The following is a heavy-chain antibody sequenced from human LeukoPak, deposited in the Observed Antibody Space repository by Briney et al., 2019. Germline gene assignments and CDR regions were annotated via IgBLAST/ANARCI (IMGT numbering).Heavy chain of an antibody. V-gene: IGHV1-18*01. CDR1: GYTFTSYG. J-gene: IGHJ4*02. D-gene: IGHD3-3*01. Sequence: ASVKVSCKASGYTFTSYGISWVRQAPGQGLEWMGWISACNGNTNYAQKLQDRVTMTTDTSTSTAYMELRSLRSDDTAVYYCAILFGVVPYDNYWGQGTLVTVSS. CDR2: ISACNGNT. CDR3: AILFGVVPYDNY.